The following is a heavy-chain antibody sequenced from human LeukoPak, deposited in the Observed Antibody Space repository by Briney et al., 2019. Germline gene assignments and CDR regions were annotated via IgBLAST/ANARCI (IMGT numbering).Heavy chain of an antibody. J-gene: IGHJ4*02. CDR1: GGSISSGGYY. D-gene: IGHD2/OR15-2a*01. V-gene: IGHV4-31*03. Sequence: PSETLSLTCTVSGGSISSGGYYWSWIRQHPGKGLEWIGYIYYSGSTYYNPSLKSRVTISVDTSKNQFSLKLSSVTAADTAVYYCARGSMGGNYYFDYWGQGTLVTVSS. CDR2: IYYSGST. CDR3: ARGSMGGNYYFDY.